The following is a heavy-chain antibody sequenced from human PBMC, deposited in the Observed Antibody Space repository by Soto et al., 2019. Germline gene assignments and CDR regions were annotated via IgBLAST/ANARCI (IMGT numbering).Heavy chain of an antibody. Sequence: EVQLLDSGGGLVQPGESLRLSCAASGFSVNTYAMSWVRQAPGKGLEWVSTTGISGRTTYYADSVKGRFTVSRDDSKNTPDLQMSSLRAEDPAVYYCATVHNTSRSFDYWGQGTLVTVSS. V-gene: IGHV3-23*01. CDR3: ATVHNTSRSFDY. D-gene: IGHD1-20*01. J-gene: IGHJ4*02. CDR1: GFSVNTYA. CDR2: TGISGRTT.